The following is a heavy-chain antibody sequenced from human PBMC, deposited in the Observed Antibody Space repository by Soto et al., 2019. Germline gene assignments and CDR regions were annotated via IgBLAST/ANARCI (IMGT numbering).Heavy chain of an antibody. CDR2: IYHSGST. J-gene: IGHJ5*02. V-gene: IGHV4-30-2*01. CDR1: GGSISSGGYS. D-gene: IGHD6-13*01. CDR3: ARDQVAGLDP. Sequence: SETLALTCAVSGGSISSGGYSWSWIRQPPGKGLEWIGYIYHSGSTYYNPSLKSRVTISVDRSKNQFSLKLSSVTAADTAVYYCARDQVAGLDPWGQGTLVTVSS.